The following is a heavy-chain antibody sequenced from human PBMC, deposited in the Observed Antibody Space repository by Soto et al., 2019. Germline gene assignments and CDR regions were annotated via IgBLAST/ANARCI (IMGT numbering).Heavy chain of an antibody. Sequence: QVQLVQSGAEVKEPGASVKVSCKASGYTFTSFYIHWVRPAPGQGLEWRAIINPTGGSTNYAQRFRGIVTLTMDTSTSTVYMELSGLRSEDTAVDYCARNLASADVWGQGTLVTVSS. CDR1: GYTFTSFY. D-gene: IGHD6-13*01. CDR3: ARNLASADV. CDR2: INPTGGST. V-gene: IGHV1-46*01. J-gene: IGHJ4*02.